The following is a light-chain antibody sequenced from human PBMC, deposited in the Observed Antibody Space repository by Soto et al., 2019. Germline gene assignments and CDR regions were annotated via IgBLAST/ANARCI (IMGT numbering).Light chain of an antibody. Sequence: DIQMTQSPSSLSASAGDRVTISCRASQDIHTWLAWYQQKRPGQAPRLLIYDASTLDSGVPSRFSGSGSGTEFTLTITSLQPDDFATYYCQHYHGFPLSFGQGTKLES. J-gene: IGKJ2*01. CDR3: QHYHGFPLS. CDR1: QDIHTW. CDR2: DAS. V-gene: IGKV1-5*01.